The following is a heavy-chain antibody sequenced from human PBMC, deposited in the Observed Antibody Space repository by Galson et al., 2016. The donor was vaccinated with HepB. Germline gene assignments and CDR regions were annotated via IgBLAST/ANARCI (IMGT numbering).Heavy chain of an antibody. D-gene: IGHD1-7*01. CDR1: GFSFSTYW. CDR2: IRKDGDVK. CDR3: VRDSSWNYNY. Sequence: SLRLSCAASGFSFSTYWMSWVRQAPGKGLEWVANIRKDGDVKDYWASVRGRFTISRDNAMNSLYLQMDDRSPEDTAVYYCVRDSSWNYNYWGQGALVTVSS. V-gene: IGHV3-7*01. J-gene: IGHJ4*02.